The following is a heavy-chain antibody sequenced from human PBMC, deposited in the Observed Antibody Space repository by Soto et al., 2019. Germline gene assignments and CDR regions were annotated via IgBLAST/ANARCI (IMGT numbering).Heavy chain of an antibody. Sequence: LRLSCAASGFTFSSYDMHWVRQAPGKGLEWVALISYDGSNKYYADSVMVRFTISRDNSKNTLYLQMNRLRADDTAVYYCAKSTFYDYVWGSYRSELHYFDYWGQGTLVTVSS. V-gene: IGHV3-30*18. D-gene: IGHD3-16*01. CDR2: ISYDGSNK. CDR3: AKSTFYDYVWGSYRSELHYFDY. CDR1: GFTFSSYD. J-gene: IGHJ4*02.